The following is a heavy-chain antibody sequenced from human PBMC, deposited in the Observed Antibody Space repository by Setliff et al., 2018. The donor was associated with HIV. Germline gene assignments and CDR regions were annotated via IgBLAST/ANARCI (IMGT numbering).Heavy chain of an antibody. CDR2: ISSSSGSII. CDR1: GLTFSNYE. D-gene: IGHD3-3*01. V-gene: IGHV3-48*03. J-gene: IGHJ5*02. Sequence: HPGGSLRLSCAASGLTFSNYEMIWVRQAPGKGLEWVAFISSSSGSIIYYADSVKGRFTISRDNAKNSLYLHMNSLRAEDTAVYFCARPTGGDFWSGRGAWFDPWGQGTLVTVSS. CDR3: ARPTGGDFWSGRGAWFDP.